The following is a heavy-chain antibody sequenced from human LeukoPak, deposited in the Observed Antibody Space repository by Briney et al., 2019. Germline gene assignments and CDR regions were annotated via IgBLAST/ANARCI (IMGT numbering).Heavy chain of an antibody. CDR2: ITGSRDST. J-gene: IGHJ4*02. D-gene: IGHD6-13*01. Sequence: PGGSLRLSCAASGFTFSSYVMSWVRQAPGKGLEWASAITGSRDSTYYVDSVKDRFTISRDNSKNTLYLQMNSLRAEDTAVYYCAKGSAAARPYYFDCWGQGTLVTVSS. V-gene: IGHV3-23*01. CDR3: AKGSAAARPYYFDC. CDR1: GFTFSSYV.